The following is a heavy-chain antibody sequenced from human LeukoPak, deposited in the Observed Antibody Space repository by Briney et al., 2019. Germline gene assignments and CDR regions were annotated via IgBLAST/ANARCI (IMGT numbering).Heavy chain of an antibody. CDR3: ARFGSNSFKD. CDR1: GGSISSYY. CDR2: VYTSGST. J-gene: IGHJ4*02. V-gene: IGHV4-4*09. D-gene: IGHD6-6*01. Sequence: PSETLSLTCTVSGGSISSYYWSWIRQPPGKGLEWIVYVYTSGSTNYNPSLMTRVTISADTSKNQFSLKVSSVTAADTAVYYCARFGSNSFKDWGQGTMVTVSS.